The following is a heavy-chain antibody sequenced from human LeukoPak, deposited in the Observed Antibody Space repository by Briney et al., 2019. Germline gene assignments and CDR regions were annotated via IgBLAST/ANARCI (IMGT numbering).Heavy chain of an antibody. CDR1: GFTFSSYW. CDR3: ARDNMVRGVLYYYYGMDV. Sequence: GGSLRLSCAASGFTFSSYWMSWVRQAPGKGLEWVANIKQDGSEKYYVDSVKGRFTISRDNAKNSLYLQMNSLRAEDTAVYYCARDNMVRGVLYYYYGMDVWGQGTTVTVSS. D-gene: IGHD3-10*01. J-gene: IGHJ6*02. V-gene: IGHV3-7*01. CDR2: IKQDGSEK.